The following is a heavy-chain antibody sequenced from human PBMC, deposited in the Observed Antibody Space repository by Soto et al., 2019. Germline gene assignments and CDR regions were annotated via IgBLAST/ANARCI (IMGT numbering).Heavy chain of an antibody. Sequence: ESGGVLVQPGGSLRLSCVGSGFTFDSHWMHWVRQAPGEGLVWVSRIKTDGNAAAYADSVKGRLTIYRDNTKNTVYLQMNSLRAEDTAVYFCDRESGGAADCWGQGTLVTVSS. D-gene: IGHD2-15*01. CDR3: DRESGGAADC. CDR2: IKTDGNAA. J-gene: IGHJ4*02. CDR1: GFTFDSHW. V-gene: IGHV3-74*01.